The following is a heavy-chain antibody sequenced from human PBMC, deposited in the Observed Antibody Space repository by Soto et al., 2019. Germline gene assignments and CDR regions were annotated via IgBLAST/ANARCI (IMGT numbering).Heavy chain of an antibody. CDR1: GFTFSSYW. CDR2: INSDGSST. Sequence: EVQLVESGGGLVQPGGSLRLSCAASGFTFSSYWMHWVRQAPGKGLVWVSRINSDGSSTSYADSVKGRFTISRDNAKNTLYLQMNSLRAEDTAMYYCARDYDFWSGSAYFDYWGQGTLVTVSS. V-gene: IGHV3-74*01. D-gene: IGHD3-3*01. CDR3: ARDYDFWSGSAYFDY. J-gene: IGHJ4*02.